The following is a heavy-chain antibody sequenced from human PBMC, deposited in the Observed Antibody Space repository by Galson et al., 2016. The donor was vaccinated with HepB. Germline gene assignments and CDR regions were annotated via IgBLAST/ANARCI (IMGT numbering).Heavy chain of an antibody. CDR2: ISSSSGFI. Sequence: SLRLSCAASGFTFSSYTMNWVRQAPGKGLEWVSSISSSSGFIYYADSVKGRFTISRDNAKNSLYLQMNSLRAEDTAVYYCAAAKYTAAWLDYWGQGTLVTVSS. D-gene: IGHD2-2*02. V-gene: IGHV3-21*04. J-gene: IGHJ4*02. CDR3: AAAKYTAAWLDY. CDR1: GFTFSSYT.